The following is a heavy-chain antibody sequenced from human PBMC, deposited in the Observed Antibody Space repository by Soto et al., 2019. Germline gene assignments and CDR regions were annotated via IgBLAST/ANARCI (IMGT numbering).Heavy chain of an antibody. V-gene: IGHV4-61*01. D-gene: IGHD4-17*01. Sequence: QVQLQESGPGQVKPSETLSLTCTVSGGSVSSGFYYWNWIRQPPGKGLEWIGYIYYNGNTNYNPSLKSRVTISADMSKTQFSLKLTSVTAADTDVYYCARRTVTTVLNDYWCQGTLVTVSA. CDR3: ARRTVTTVLNDY. CDR2: IYYNGNT. CDR1: GGSVSSGFYY. J-gene: IGHJ4*02.